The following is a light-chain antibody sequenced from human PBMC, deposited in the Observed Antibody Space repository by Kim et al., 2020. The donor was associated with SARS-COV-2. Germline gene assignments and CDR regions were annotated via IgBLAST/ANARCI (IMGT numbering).Light chain of an antibody. CDR3: QQYNNWPPLT. CDR2: GAS. Sequence: IVMTQSPATLSVSPGERVTLSCRASQSVRNNLAWYQQRPGQAPRLLIYGASTRATDIPDRFSGSGSGTEFTLTIRSLQSEDLAVYYCQQYNNWPPLTFGGGTKVDIK. CDR1: QSVRNN. J-gene: IGKJ4*01. V-gene: IGKV3-15*01.